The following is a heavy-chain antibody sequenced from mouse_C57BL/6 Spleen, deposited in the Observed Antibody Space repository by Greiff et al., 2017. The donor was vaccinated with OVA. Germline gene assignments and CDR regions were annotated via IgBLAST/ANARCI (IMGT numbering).Heavy chain of an antibody. D-gene: IGHD1-1*01. CDR2: IAPSDSET. J-gene: IGHJ1*03. CDR3: ARDYYGSSYGYFDV. CDR1: GYTFTSYW. V-gene: IGHV1-52*01. Sequence: QVQLKQPGAELVRPGSSVKLSCKASGYTFTSYWMHWVKQRPIQGLEWIGNIAPSDSETHYNQKFKDKATLTVDKSSSTAYMQLSSLTSEDSAVYYCARDYYGSSYGYFDVWGTGTTVTVSS.